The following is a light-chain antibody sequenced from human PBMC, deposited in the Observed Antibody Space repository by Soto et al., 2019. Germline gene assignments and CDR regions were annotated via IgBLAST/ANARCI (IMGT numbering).Light chain of an antibody. Sequence: ELVLTQSPGNLSLSPGERATLSCRASQSVSSSYLAWYQQKPGQAPRLLIYGASNRATGIPDRFSGSGSGTDFTLTISRLEPEDFAVYFCQQYGRSPPFTFGQGTKVEIK. CDR1: QSVSSSY. V-gene: IGKV3-20*01. CDR3: QQYGRSPPFT. CDR2: GAS. J-gene: IGKJ2*01.